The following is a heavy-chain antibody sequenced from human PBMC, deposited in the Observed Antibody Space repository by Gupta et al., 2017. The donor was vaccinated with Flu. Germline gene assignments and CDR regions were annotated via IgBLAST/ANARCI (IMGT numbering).Heavy chain of an antibody. V-gene: IGHV2-5*02. Sequence: QITLKESGPTLVKPTQTLTLTCTFSGFSLSTSGVGVGWIRQPPGKALEWLALIYWDDDKRYSPSLKSRLTITKDTSKNQVVLTMTNMDPVDTATYYCAHHKSAGSGWYLGWFDPWGQGTLVTVSS. J-gene: IGHJ5*02. CDR1: GFSLSTSGVG. CDR3: AHHKSAGSGWYLGWFDP. CDR2: IYWDDDK. D-gene: IGHD6-19*01.